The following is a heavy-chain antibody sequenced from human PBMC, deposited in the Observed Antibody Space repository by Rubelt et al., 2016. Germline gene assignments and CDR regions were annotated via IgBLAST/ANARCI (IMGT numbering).Heavy chain of an antibody. CDR3: ASRGYNDGRSFDY. CDR2: IYYSGSA. D-gene: IGHD5-18*01. CDR1: GGSISGYS. J-gene: IGHJ4*02. Sequence: QQQLQESGPGLVKPSETLSLTCTVSGGSISGYSWSWIRQTPGKGLEWIGYIYYSGSANYNPSLKSRVTISVDTSKNQFSLKLTSVTAADTAGYYCASRGYNDGRSFDYWGQGTLVTVSS. V-gene: IGHV4-59*01.